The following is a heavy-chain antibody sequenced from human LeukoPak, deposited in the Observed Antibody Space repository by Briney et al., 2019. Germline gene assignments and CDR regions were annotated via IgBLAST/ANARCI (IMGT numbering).Heavy chain of an antibody. D-gene: IGHD5-18*01. V-gene: IGHV3-30*03. J-gene: IGHJ5*02. CDR2: ISFDGTNK. CDR1: GFTFSSYG. Sequence: GGSLRLSCAASGFTFSSYGMHWVRQAPGKGLEWVAVISFDGTNKFYADSVKGRFTISRDNSKKTVYLQMNSLRAEDAAVYYCARGRGYSQSNWVDPWGQGTMVTVSA. CDR3: ARGRGYSQSNWVDP.